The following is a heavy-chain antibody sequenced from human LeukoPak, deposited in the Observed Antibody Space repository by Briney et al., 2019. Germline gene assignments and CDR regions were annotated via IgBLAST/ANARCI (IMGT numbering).Heavy chain of an antibody. CDR2: IYPRDGST. J-gene: IGHJ4*02. V-gene: IGHV1-46*01. CDR3: ARDQEAFDY. CDR1: GSSFTSNY. Sequence: ASVKVSCKASGSSFTSNYIHWVRQAPGQGLEWMGMIYPRDGSTSYAQKLQGRVTVTRDTSTSTVHMELSGLRSEDTAVYYCARDQEAFDYWGQGTLVTVSS.